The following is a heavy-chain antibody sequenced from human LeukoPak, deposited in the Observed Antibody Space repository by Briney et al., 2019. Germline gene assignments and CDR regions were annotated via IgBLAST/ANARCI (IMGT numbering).Heavy chain of an antibody. V-gene: IGHV3-43*01. Sequence: PGGSLRLSCAVSGFTFDDYTMNGVRDAPGEGVEWVSLINWYGGRIYYGDSVKGRFTISRDNSRNSLYLQLKSLRTEDTALYYCTKERSLGYGNGFDPWGEGTLVTVSS. J-gene: IGHJ5*02. CDR3: TKERSLGYGNGFDP. CDR1: GFTFDDYT. D-gene: IGHD5-18*01. CDR2: INWYGGRI.